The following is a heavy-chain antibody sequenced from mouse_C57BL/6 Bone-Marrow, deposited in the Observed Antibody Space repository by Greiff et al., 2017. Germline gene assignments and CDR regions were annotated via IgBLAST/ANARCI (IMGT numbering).Heavy chain of an antibody. CDR1: GFTFSSYA. Sequence: EVNLVESGGGLVKPGGSLKLSCAASGFTFSSYAMSWVRQTPEKRLEWVATISDGGSYTYYPDNVKGRFTISRDNAKNNLYLQMSHLKSEDTAMYYCARASIVTTAHYYAMDYWGQGTSVTVSS. D-gene: IGHD2-5*01. CDR3: ARASIVTTAHYYAMDY. V-gene: IGHV5-4*03. CDR2: ISDGGSYT. J-gene: IGHJ4*01.